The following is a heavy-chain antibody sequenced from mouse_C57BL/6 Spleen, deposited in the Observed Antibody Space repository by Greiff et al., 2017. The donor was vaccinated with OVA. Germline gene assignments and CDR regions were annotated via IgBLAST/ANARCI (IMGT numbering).Heavy chain of an antibody. CDR2: IWSDGST. V-gene: IGHV2-6-1*01. Sequence: VKLVESGPGLVAPSPSLTITCTVSGFPLTSYGVHWVRQTPGKGLEWMVVIWSDGSTTYNSALKSRLSISKDNSKSQVFLIMNRLHTDDTAMYYCARHYHWYFDVWGTGTTVTVSS. J-gene: IGHJ1*03. CDR3: ARHYHWYFDV. CDR1: GFPLTSYG.